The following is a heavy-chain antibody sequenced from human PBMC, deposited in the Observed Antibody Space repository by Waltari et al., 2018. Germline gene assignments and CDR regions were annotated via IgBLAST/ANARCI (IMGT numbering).Heavy chain of an antibody. CDR2: IYSTGSTI. Sequence: EVQLVESGGGLVQPGGSLRLACAASGFTFRYFSMNWVRQAPGKGLEWVSYIYSTGSTIYYADSVKGRFTISRDNAQNSLYLQMNSLRADDTAVYYCARGYRKAFDIWGQGTMVTVSS. V-gene: IGHV3-48*04. J-gene: IGHJ3*02. CDR3: ARGYRKAFDI. CDR1: GFTFRYFS. D-gene: IGHD5-12*01.